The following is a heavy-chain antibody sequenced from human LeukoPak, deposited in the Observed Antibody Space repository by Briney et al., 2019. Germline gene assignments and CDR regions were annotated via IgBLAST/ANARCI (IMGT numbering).Heavy chain of an antibody. V-gene: IGHV3-15*01. CDR3: TTGPDPTFDY. CDR1: GFTFSYYG. CDR2: IKSKAAGGTT. Sequence: GGSLRLSCAASGFTFSYYGMHWVRQAPGKGLEWVGRIKSKAAGGTTDYAAPVKGRFTISRDDSKNTLYLQMNSLKTEDTAIYYCTTGPDPTFDYWGRGTLVTVSS. J-gene: IGHJ4*02.